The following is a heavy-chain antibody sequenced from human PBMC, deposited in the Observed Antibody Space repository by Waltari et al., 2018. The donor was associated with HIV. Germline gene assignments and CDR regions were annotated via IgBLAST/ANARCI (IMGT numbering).Heavy chain of an antibody. CDR2: INSDGSST. CDR3: EGHSSGWSSLYYYGMDV. D-gene: IGHD6-19*01. Sequence: EVQLVESGGGLVQPGGSLRLSCAASGFTFSSYWMHWVRQAPGKGLVWVSRINSDGSSTSYADSVKGRFTISRDNAKNTLYLQMNSLRAEDTAVYYCEGHSSGWSSLYYYGMDVWGQGTTVTVSS. CDR1: GFTFSSYW. V-gene: IGHV3-74*01. J-gene: IGHJ6*02.